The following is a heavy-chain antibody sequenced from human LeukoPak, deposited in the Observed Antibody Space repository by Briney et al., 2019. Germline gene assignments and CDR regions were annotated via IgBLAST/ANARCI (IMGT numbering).Heavy chain of an antibody. CDR3: ARGSHYYE. CDR1: GFTFSIYD. Sequence: GGSLRLSCAASGFTFSIYDMNWVRQAPGKGLEWVSYISSGGTTIYYADSVKGRFTVSRDNARNSLYLQMNSLRAEDTAFYYCARGSHYYEWGQGILVTVSA. J-gene: IGHJ4*02. V-gene: IGHV3-48*03. D-gene: IGHD3-22*01. CDR2: ISSGGTTI.